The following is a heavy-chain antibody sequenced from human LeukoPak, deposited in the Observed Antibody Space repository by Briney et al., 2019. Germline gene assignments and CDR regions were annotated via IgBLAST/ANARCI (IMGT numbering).Heavy chain of an antibody. J-gene: IGHJ4*02. Sequence: ASVKVSCKASGGTFSSYAISWVRQAPGQGLEWMGWISAYNGNTNYAQKLQGRVTMTTDTSTSTAYMELRSLRSDDTAVYYCARDKVVLTGYPQGYWGQGTLVTVSS. D-gene: IGHD3-9*01. CDR1: GGTFSSYA. V-gene: IGHV1-18*01. CDR2: ISAYNGNT. CDR3: ARDKVVLTGYPQGY.